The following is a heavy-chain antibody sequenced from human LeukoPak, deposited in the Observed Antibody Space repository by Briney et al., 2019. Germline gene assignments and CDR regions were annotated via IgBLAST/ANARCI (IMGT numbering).Heavy chain of an antibody. D-gene: IGHD3-22*01. J-gene: IGHJ4*02. V-gene: IGHV3-23*01. Sequence: GGSLRLSCAASGFTFSSYAMSWVRQAPGKGLEWVSAISGSGGSTYYADSVKGRFTISRDNAKNSLYLQMNSLRAEDTAVYYCARVSLYYDSSGAFDYWGQGTLVTVSS. CDR1: GFTFSSYA. CDR2: ISGSGGST. CDR3: ARVSLYYDSSGAFDY.